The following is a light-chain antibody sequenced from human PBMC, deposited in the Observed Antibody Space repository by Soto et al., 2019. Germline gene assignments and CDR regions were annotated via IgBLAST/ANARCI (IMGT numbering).Light chain of an antibody. Sequence: QSALTQPASVSGSPGQSITISCTGTGSDVGGYNYVSWYQQHPGKAPKLMIYEVNNRPSGVSNRFSGSKSGNTASLTISGLQAAEEADYYCSSYTSRSTVLFGGGTKLPDL. J-gene: IGLJ2*01. CDR1: GSDVGGYNY. CDR3: SSYTSRSTVL. CDR2: EVN. V-gene: IGLV2-14*01.